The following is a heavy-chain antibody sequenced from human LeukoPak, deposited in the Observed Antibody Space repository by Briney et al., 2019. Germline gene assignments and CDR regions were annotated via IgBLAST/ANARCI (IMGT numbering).Heavy chain of an antibody. J-gene: IGHJ4*02. CDR2: IYTSGST. CDR1: GGSISTYF. V-gene: IGHV4-4*07. D-gene: IGHD6-13*01. Sequence: SETLSLTCTVSGGSISTYFWTWIRQPAGKGLEWIGRIYTSGSTNYNPSLKSRVTMSVDTSKNQFSLKLSSVTAADTAVYYCAGLGGLSSSEDYWGQGTLVTVSS. CDR3: AGLGGLSSSEDY.